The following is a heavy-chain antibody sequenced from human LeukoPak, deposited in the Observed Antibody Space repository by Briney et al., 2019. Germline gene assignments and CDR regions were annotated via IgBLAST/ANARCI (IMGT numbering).Heavy chain of an antibody. CDR1: GYTFTSYY. V-gene: IGHV1-8*03. D-gene: IGHD6-6*01. Sequence: ASVKVSCKASGYTFTSYYMHWVRQAPGQGLEWMGWMNPNSGNTGYAQKFQGRVTITRNTSISTAYMELSSLRSEDTAVYYCARGIAARPDVPNDYWGQGTLVTVSS. J-gene: IGHJ4*02. CDR3: ARGIAARPDVPNDY. CDR2: MNPNSGNT.